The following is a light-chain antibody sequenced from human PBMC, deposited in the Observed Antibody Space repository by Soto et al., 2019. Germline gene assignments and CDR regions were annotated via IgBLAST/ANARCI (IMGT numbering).Light chain of an antibody. V-gene: IGLV1-44*01. CDR3: AAWDDSLDGWV. CDR1: SSNIGSNT. CDR2: SDN. Sequence: QSVLTQAPSASGTLGQRVIISCSGSSSNIGSNTANWYQQLPGTAPKLLIYSDNQRPSAVPDRFSASKSGTSASLAISGLHSEDEADFYCAAWDDSLDGWVFGGGTKLTVL. J-gene: IGLJ3*02.